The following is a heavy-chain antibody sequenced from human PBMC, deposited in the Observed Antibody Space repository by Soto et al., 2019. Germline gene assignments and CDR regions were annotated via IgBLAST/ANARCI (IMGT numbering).Heavy chain of an antibody. CDR2: IYAGGNT. CDR1: GFTVITNY. D-gene: IGHD1-26*01. J-gene: IGHJ4*02. V-gene: IGHV3-66*01. CDR3: ARKKSIVGATGYFDY. Sequence: EVQMVESGGGLVQPGGSLRLSCAVSGFTVITNYISWVRQAPGKGLEWVSDIYAGGNTYYADSVKGRFAISRDNSKNTLYLEMNSLRAEDTAMYYCARKKSIVGATGYFDYWGQGTLVSVSS.